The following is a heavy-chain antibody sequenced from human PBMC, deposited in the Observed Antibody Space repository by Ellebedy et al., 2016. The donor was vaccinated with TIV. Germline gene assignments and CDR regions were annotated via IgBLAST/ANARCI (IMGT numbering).Heavy chain of an antibody. CDR3: ARGRRYYESSGYYLDY. D-gene: IGHD3-22*01. Sequence: GSLRLXXAVYGGSFSGHYRNWIRQPPGKGLEWIGYIYYSGSTNYNPSLKSRVTISVDTSKNQFSLKLSSMTAADTAVYYCARGRRYYESSGYYLDYWGQGTLVTVSS. J-gene: IGHJ4*02. CDR2: IYYSGST. V-gene: IGHV4-34*01. CDR1: GGSFSGHY.